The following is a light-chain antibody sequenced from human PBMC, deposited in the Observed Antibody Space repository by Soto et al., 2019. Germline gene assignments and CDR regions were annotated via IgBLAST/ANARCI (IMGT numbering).Light chain of an antibody. CDR2: GAS. V-gene: IGKV3-20*01. CDR3: QQYDTSSRT. J-gene: IGKJ1*01. CDR1: QSVSSNY. Sequence: EIVLTQSPGTLSLSPGERATLSCRASQSVSSNYLAWYQQKRGQAPRLLLYGASSRATGIPTRFSGSGSGTDFTLTISRLEPEEFAVYYCQQYDTSSRTFGQGTKVEI.